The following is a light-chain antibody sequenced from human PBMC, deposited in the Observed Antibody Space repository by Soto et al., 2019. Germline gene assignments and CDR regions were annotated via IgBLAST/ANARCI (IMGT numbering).Light chain of an antibody. CDR3: QQYGRSPLMYT. J-gene: IGKJ2*01. Sequence: EIVLTQSPGTLSLSPGERATLSCRASQSVTSNFLAWYQQKPGQAPRLLIYGASTRAAGVPDRFSGSGSGTDFTLTITRLEPEDLAVYYCQQYGRSPLMYTFGQGTKV. CDR2: GAS. V-gene: IGKV3-20*01. CDR1: QSVTSNF.